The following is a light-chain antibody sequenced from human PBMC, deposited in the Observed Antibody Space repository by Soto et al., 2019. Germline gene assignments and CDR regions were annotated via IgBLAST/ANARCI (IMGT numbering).Light chain of an antibody. V-gene: IGLV1-40*01. CDR1: SSNIGSRYD. CDR2: GNS. J-gene: IGLJ1*01. CDR3: QSYDSSLTGFYV. Sequence: QSVLTQPPSVSGAPGQRVTISCTGSSSNIGSRYDVHWYQQLPGTAPRLLIYGNSNRPSGVPDRFSASKSGTSASLAITGLQAEDEADCYCQSYDSSLTGFYVFGTGTKLTVL.